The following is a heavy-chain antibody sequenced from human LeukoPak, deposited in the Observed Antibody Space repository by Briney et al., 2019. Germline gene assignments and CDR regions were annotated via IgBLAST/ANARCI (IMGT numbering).Heavy chain of an antibody. V-gene: IGHV6-1*01. CDR1: GDSVSSSSAA. D-gene: IGHD6-6*01. Sequence: RSQTLSLTCAISGDSVSSSSAAWSWIRQSPSRGLEWLGRTYYRSKWYNEYAILVKSRISIKPDTSKNLFSLQLNSVSPEDTAVYYCARTLSGNSSSFDYWGQGTLVTVPS. J-gene: IGHJ4*02. CDR3: ARTLSGNSSSFDY. CDR2: TYYRSKWYN.